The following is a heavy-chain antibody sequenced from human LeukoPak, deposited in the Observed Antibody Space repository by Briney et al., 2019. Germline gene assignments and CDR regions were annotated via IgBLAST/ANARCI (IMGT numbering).Heavy chain of an antibody. J-gene: IGHJ4*02. Sequence: GESLKISCKGSGYSFTSYWIAWVRQMPGKGLEWMGIIYPGDSDTRYSPSFQGQVTISADKSITTAYLQWTSLKASDTAVYYCARAGGSSWKDYWGQGTLVTVSS. CDR3: ARAGGSSWKDY. CDR1: GYSFTSYW. D-gene: IGHD6-13*01. V-gene: IGHV5-51*01. CDR2: IYPGDSDT.